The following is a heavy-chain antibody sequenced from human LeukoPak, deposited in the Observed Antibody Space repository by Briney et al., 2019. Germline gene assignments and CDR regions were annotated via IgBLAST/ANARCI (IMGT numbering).Heavy chain of an antibody. V-gene: IGHV3-30*02. CDR1: GFTFDDYT. D-gene: IGHD3-10*01. J-gene: IGHJ4*02. Sequence: GGSLRLSCAASGFTFDDYTMHWVRQAPGKGLEWVAFIRYDGSNKYYADSVKGRFTISRDNSKNTLYLQMNSLRAEDTAVYYCAVEDLWFGKTYYFDYWGQGTLVTVSS. CDR3: AVEDLWFGKTYYFDY. CDR2: IRYDGSNK.